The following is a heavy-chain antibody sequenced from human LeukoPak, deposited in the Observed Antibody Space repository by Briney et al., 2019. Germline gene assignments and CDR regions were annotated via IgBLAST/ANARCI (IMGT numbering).Heavy chain of an antibody. J-gene: IGHJ4*02. D-gene: IGHD6-13*01. V-gene: IGHV4-31*03. CDR2: IYYSGST. CDR3: ARDASSSGYEAHYYFDY. CDR1: GGSISSGGYY. Sequence: SQTLSLTCTVSGGSISSGGYYWSWIRQHPGKGLEWIGYIYYSGSTYYNPSLKSRVTISVDTSKNQFSLKLSSVTAADTAVYYWARDASSSGYEAHYYFDYGGREPLATAPS.